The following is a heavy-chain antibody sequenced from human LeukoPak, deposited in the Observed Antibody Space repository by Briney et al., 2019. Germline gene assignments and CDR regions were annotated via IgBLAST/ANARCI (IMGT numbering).Heavy chain of an antibody. CDR2: INPNSGGT. D-gene: IGHD3-3*01. CDR3: ARGERITIFRRMGNWFVP. Sequence: ASVKVSCKASGYTFTGYYMHWVRQAPGQGLEWMGWINPNSGGTNYAQKFQGRVTMTRDTSISTAYMELSRLRSDDTAVYYCARGERITIFRRMGNWFVPWGQGTLVTVSS. CDR1: GYTFTGYY. J-gene: IGHJ5*02. V-gene: IGHV1-2*02.